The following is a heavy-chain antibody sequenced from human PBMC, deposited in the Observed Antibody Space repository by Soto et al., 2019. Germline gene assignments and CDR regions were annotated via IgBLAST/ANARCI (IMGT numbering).Heavy chain of an antibody. Sequence: PSETLSLTCTVSGGSISSGDYYWSWIRQPPGKGLEWIGYIYYSGSTYYNPSLKSRVTISVDSSKNQFSLKLSFVTAADTAVYYCSRWRIQLWYPYDYWGQGTLVTVSS. CDR3: SRWRIQLWYPYDY. V-gene: IGHV4-30-4*02. CDR1: GGSISSGDYY. CDR2: IYYSGST. J-gene: IGHJ4*02. D-gene: IGHD5-18*01.